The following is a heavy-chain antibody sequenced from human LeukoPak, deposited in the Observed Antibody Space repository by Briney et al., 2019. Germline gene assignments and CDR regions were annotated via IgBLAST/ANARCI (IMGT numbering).Heavy chain of an antibody. D-gene: IGHD6-19*01. CDR2: MNPNSGNT. J-gene: IGHJ6*02. V-gene: IGHV1-8*01. Sequence: ASVKVSCKASGYTFTSYDINWVRQATGQGLEWMGWMNPNSGNTDYAQKFQGRVTMTRNTSISTAYMELSSLRSEDTAVYYCASTTGYSSGWYSPYYYYGMDVWGQGTTVTVSS. CDR3: ASTTGYSSGWYSPYYYYGMDV. CDR1: GYTFTSYD.